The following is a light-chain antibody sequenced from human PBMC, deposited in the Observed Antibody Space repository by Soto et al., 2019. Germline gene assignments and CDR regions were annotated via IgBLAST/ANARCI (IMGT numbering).Light chain of an antibody. CDR1: QSISSY. V-gene: IGKV1-39*01. J-gene: IGKJ1*01. CDR2: AAS. CDR3: QHSYSTPT. Sequence: DIQMTQSPSSLSASVGDRVTITFRASQSISSYLNWYQQKPLKAPKLLIYAASSLQSGVPSTCGGSGSWTDLNVNIRSLQHSDFATYSCQHSYSTPTFGQGTKVDIK.